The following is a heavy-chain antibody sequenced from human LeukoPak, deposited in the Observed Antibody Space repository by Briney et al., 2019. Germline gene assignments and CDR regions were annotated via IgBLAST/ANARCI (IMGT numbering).Heavy chain of an antibody. CDR2: INAGNGNT. D-gene: IGHD6-13*01. Sequence: ASVKVSCKASGYTFINFAINWGRQAPGQRPEWMGWINAGNGNTKYSQKFQGRLTITRDTSASTAYMELSSLTSEDTAVYYCARGPRAAADDYWGQGTLVTVPS. V-gene: IGHV1-3*01. CDR1: GYTFINFA. CDR3: ARGPRAAADDY. J-gene: IGHJ4*02.